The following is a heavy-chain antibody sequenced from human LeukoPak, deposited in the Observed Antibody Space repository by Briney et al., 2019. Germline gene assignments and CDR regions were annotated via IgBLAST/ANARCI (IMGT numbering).Heavy chain of an antibody. CDR2: VSYTGRP. Sequence: SQTLSLTCTVSGGSLSGHYWSWIRQPPGKRLEWIGYVSYTGRPKYNPSLQSRFTISIDTSKSQFSLKLTSVTSADTAVYSCARLLDNDISGDPDTFDVWGQGTTVIVSS. D-gene: IGHD3-22*01. CDR1: GGSLSGHY. V-gene: IGHV4-59*11. CDR3: ARLLDNDISGDPDTFDV. J-gene: IGHJ3*01.